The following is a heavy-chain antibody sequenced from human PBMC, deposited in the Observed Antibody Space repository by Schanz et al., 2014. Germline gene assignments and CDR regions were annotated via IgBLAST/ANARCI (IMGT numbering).Heavy chain of an antibody. CDR3: AKDPSHGDYDYYFDY. V-gene: IGHV3-23*04. CDR1: GFTFSSYA. CDR2: LSGSGGST. D-gene: IGHD3-22*01. Sequence: VQLVESGGGVVQFGRSLRLSCVASGFTFSSYAMSWVRQAPGKGLEWVSALSGSGGSTYYADSVKGRFTISRDNSKNTLYLQMNSLRAEDTAVYYCAKDPSHGDYDYYFDYWGQGTLVTVSS. J-gene: IGHJ4*02.